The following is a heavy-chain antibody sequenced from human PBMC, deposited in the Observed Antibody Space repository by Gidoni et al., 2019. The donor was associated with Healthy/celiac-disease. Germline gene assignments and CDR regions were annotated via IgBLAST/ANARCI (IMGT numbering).Heavy chain of an antibody. Sequence: QVQLQQWGAGLLKPSATLSLTCAVYGGSFSGYYWSWIRQPPGKGLEWIGEINHSGSTNYNPSLKSRVTISVDTSKNQFSLKLSSVTAADTAVYYCARGSLGYCSSTSCYPMGWFDPWGQGTLVTVSS. CDR3: ARGSLGYCSSTSCYPMGWFDP. J-gene: IGHJ5*02. CDR1: GGSFSGYY. CDR2: INHSGST. V-gene: IGHV4-34*01. D-gene: IGHD2-2*01.